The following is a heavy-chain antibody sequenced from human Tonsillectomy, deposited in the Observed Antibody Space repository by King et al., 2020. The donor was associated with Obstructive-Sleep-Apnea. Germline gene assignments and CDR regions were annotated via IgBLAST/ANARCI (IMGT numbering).Heavy chain of an antibody. Sequence: VQLQESGPGLLTPSQTLSLTCTVSVGSISSGGYYRSWIRQHPGKGLEWIGYIYYSGSTYYNPSLKSRVTISVTTSKHQFSLKLSSVTAADTAVYYCAELSYDSSGSGAFDIWGQGTMVTVSS. V-gene: IGHV4-31*03. CDR3: AELSYDSSGSGAFDI. J-gene: IGHJ3*02. D-gene: IGHD3-22*01. CDR1: VGSISSGGYY. CDR2: IYYSGST.